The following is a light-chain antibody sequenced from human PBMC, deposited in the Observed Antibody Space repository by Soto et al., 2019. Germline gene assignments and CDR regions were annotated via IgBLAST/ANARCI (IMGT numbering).Light chain of an antibody. Sequence: IESTQSLGMLLLYTGESATPSCRASQSVSSSDLAWYQQKPGQAPRLLIYGASGRATGIPDRFSGSGSGTDFTLTISGLEPDYSAAYYCQRHGSTFGQGTKVDIK. CDR1: QSVSSSD. CDR2: GAS. V-gene: IGKV3-20*01. J-gene: IGKJ1*01. CDR3: QRHGST.